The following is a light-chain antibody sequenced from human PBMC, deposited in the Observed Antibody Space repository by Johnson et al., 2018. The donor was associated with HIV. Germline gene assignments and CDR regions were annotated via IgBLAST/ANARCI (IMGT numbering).Light chain of an antibody. CDR2: END. CDR3: GTWDNSLSAV. CDR1: TSNIGNNY. Sequence: VLTQPPSVSAAPGQKVTISCSGSTSNIGNNYVSWYQQLPGTAPRLLIYENDKRPSGIPDRFSGSKSGTSATLGITGLQTGDEADYYCGTWDNSLSAVFGTGTKVTVL. J-gene: IGLJ1*01. V-gene: IGLV1-51*02.